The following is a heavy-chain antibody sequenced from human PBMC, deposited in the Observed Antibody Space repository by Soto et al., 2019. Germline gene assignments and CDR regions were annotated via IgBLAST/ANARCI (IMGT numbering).Heavy chain of an antibody. D-gene: IGHD6-19*01. CDR3: AKYSSSWDEDY. V-gene: IGHV3-23*01. Sequence: EVQLLESGGGLVQPGGSLRLSCAASGFTFSSYPMTWVRQAPGEGLQWVSSISGSGASTFYADSVKGRVTISRDNSKNTLTLQMSSLRAGDTAIYYCAKYSSSWDEDYWGQGTLVTVSS. CDR2: ISGSGAST. J-gene: IGHJ4*02. CDR1: GFTFSSYP.